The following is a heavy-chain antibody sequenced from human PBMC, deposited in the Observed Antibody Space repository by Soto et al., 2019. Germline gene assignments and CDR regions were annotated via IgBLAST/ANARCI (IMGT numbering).Heavy chain of an antibody. CDR2: ISDSGGTS. CDR1: GFIFSNYV. V-gene: IGHV3-23*04. J-gene: IGHJ4*02. CDR3: AKRPRAPLTFDY. Sequence: EVQLVDSGGGLVQPGGSLRLSCAASGFIFSNYVMSWVRQAPGKGLEWVSSISDSGGTSYYADSVKGRVTISRNNSKNTLYLQMNSPRAEDTALYYRAKRPRAPLTFDYGGQGTLVPVSS.